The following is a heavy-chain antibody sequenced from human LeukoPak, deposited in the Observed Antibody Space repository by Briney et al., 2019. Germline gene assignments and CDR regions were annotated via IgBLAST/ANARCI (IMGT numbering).Heavy chain of an antibody. CDR2: IIPILGIA. J-gene: IGHJ4*02. CDR1: GGTFSSYT. CDR3: ARGSLSPGNIDY. Sequence: SVKVSCXASGGTFSSYTISWVQQAPGQGLEWMGRIIPILGIANYAQKFQGRVTFTADKSTSTAYMELSSLRSEDTAVYYCARGSLSPGNIDYWGQGTLVTVSS. V-gene: IGHV1-69*02.